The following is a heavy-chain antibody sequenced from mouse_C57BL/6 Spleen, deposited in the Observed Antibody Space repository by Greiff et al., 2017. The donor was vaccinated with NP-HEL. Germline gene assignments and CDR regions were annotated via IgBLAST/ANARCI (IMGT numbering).Heavy chain of an antibody. CDR1: GYTFTSYW. J-gene: IGHJ4*01. D-gene: IGHD1-1*01. Sequence: VKLQQPGAELVKPGASVKLSCKASGYTFTSYWMHWVKQRPGQGLEWIGMIHPNSGSTNYNEKFKSKATLTVDKSSSTAYMQLSSLTSEDSAVYYCAREGYYYGSSYYAMDYWGQGTSVTVSS. CDR2: IHPNSGST. CDR3: AREGYYYGSSYYAMDY. V-gene: IGHV1-64*01.